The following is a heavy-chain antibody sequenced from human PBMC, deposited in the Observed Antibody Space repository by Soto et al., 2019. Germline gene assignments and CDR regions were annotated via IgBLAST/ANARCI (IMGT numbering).Heavy chain of an antibody. CDR2: ISAYNGNT. J-gene: IGHJ6*02. V-gene: IGHV1-18*01. CDR3: ASIAVAGTREYYYGMDV. D-gene: IGHD6-19*01. Sequence: ASVKVSCKVSGYTLTELSMHWVRQAPGKGLEWMGWISAYNGNTNYAQKLQGRVTMTTDTSTSTAYMELRSLRSDDTAVYYCASIAVAGTREYYYGMDVWGQGTTVTVSS. CDR1: GYTLTELS.